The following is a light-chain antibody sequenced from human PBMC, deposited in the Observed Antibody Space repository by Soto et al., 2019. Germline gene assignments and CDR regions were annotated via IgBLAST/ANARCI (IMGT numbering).Light chain of an antibody. V-gene: IGKV1-9*01. CDR2: AAS. Sequence: DIQMTQSPSTLSGSVGDRVTITCRASQAISTYLAWYQQASGKAPKLLISAASTLQRGVPSRFSGSGSGTQFTLTISSLQPEDFATYYCQQLNAYPLTFGGGTKVDIK. CDR3: QQLNAYPLT. J-gene: IGKJ4*01. CDR1: QAISTY.